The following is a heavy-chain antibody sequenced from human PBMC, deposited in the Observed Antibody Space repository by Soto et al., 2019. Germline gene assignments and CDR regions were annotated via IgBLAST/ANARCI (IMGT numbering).Heavy chain of an antibody. D-gene: IGHD6-13*01. CDR2: INHSGST. Sequence: PSETLSLTFAVSGGSFSVYYWSWTRQPPGKGLEGIGEINHSGSTNYNPSLKSRVTISVVTSKIQFSLKLSSVTAADTAVYYCARLARIAAAGTNWFDPWGQGTLDPVSS. CDR1: GGSFSVYY. CDR3: ARLARIAAAGTNWFDP. V-gene: IGHV4-34*01. J-gene: IGHJ5*02.